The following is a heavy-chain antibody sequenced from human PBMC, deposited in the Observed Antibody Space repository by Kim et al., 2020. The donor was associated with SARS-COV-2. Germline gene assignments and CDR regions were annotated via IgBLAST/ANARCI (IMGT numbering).Heavy chain of an antibody. D-gene: IGHD3-3*01. CDR1: GYTFTSYY. Sequence: ASVKVSCKASGYTFTSYYMHWVRQAPGQGLEWMGIINPSGGSTSYAQKFQGRVTMTRDTSTSTVYMELSSLRSEDTAVYYCARDRRFLEWNGAFDIWGQGTMVTVSS. CDR2: INPSGGST. V-gene: IGHV1-46*01. CDR3: ARDRRFLEWNGAFDI. J-gene: IGHJ3*02.